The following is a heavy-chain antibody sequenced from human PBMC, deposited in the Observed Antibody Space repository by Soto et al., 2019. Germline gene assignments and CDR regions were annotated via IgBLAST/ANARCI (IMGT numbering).Heavy chain of an antibody. D-gene: IGHD2-2*01. CDR1: GFTFSSSW. Sequence: EVQLVESGGGLVQPGGSLRLACAASGFTFSSSWMHWVRQAPGKGLVWVSRINGDGTAKRNADSVKGRFTISRDNAKNTLYVEMSSLRAEDTAVYYCAREEYCRGTSCDAAGWFGRWGQGTLVTVSS. CDR2: INGDGTAK. V-gene: IGHV3-74*01. CDR3: AREEYCRGTSCDAAGWFGR. J-gene: IGHJ5*02.